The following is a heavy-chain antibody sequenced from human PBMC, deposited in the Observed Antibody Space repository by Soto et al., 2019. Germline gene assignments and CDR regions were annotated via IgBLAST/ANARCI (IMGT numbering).Heavy chain of an antibody. D-gene: IGHD6-19*01. CDR2: ISSSSSTI. Sequence: GGSLRLSCAASGFTFSSYSMNWVRQAPGKGLEWVSYISSSSSTIYYADSVKGRFTISRDNAKNSLYLQMNSLRAEDTAVYYCARGVAVAGTLGSFDYWGQGTLVTVS. J-gene: IGHJ4*02. V-gene: IGHV3-48*01. CDR3: ARGVAVAGTLGSFDY. CDR1: GFTFSSYS.